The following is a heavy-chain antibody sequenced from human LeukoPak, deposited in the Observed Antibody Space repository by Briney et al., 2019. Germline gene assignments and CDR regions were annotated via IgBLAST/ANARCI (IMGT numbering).Heavy chain of an antibody. V-gene: IGHV4-4*02. Sequence: SETLSLTCAVSGGSISSSNWWSWVRQPPGKGLEWIGEIYHSGSTNYNPSLKSRVTISVDKSKNQFSLKLSSVTAADTAVYYCARVLPGYYTFFDYWGQGTLVTVSS. CDR1: GGSISSSNW. CDR2: IYHSGST. CDR3: ARVLPGYYTFFDY. J-gene: IGHJ4*02. D-gene: IGHD3-9*01.